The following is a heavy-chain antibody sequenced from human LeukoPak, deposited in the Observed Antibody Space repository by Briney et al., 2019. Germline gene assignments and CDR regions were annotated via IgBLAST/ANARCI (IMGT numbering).Heavy chain of an antibody. CDR1: GGSISSYY. J-gene: IGHJ4*02. D-gene: IGHD3-22*01. V-gene: IGHV4-59*01. Sequence: SETLSLTCTVPGGSISSYYWSWIRQPPGKGLEWIGYIYYSGSTDYNPSLKSRVTISVETSKNQFSLKLSSVTAADTAVYYCARVTGYMIEDYFDYWGQGTLVTVSS. CDR3: ARVTGYMIEDYFDY. CDR2: IYYSGST.